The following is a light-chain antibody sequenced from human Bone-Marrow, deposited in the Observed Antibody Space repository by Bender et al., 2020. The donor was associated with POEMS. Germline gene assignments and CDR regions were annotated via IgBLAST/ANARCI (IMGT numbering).Light chain of an antibody. J-gene: IGLJ2*01. CDR1: NSDVGRYNL. CDR2: GVT. CDR3: SSLAGSNIV. Sequence: QSALTQPASVSGSPGQSITISCTGTNSDVGRYNLVSWYQQHPGKAPRLLIYGVTSRPSDVPDRFSGSKSGNTASLTVSGLQAEDEADYYCSSLAGSNIVFGGGTKLTIL. V-gene: IGLV2-23*02.